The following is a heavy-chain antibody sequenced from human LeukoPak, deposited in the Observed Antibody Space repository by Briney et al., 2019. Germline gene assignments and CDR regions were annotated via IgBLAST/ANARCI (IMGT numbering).Heavy chain of an antibody. J-gene: IGHJ5*02. V-gene: IGHV4-34*01. CDR1: GGSFSGYY. Sequence: SETLSLTCAVYGGSFSGYYWSWIRQPPGKGLEWIGEINHSGSTNYNPPLKSRVTISVDTSKNQFSLKLSSVTAADTAVYYCARSGDTYYYDSSGYYDWFDPWGQGTLVTVSS. CDR2: INHSGST. D-gene: IGHD3-22*01. CDR3: ARSGDTYYYDSSGYYDWFDP.